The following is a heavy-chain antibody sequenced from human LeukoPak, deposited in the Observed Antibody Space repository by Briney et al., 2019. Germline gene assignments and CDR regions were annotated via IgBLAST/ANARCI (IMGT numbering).Heavy chain of an antibody. CDR3: ARDQGPIVVVPAAIFDGAYDAFDI. Sequence: GGSLRLSCAASGFTVSSNYMSWVRQAPGKGLEWVSAISGSGGSTYYADSVKGRFTISRDNAKNSLYLQMNSLRAEDTAVYYCARDQGPIVVVPAAIFDGAYDAFDIWGQGTMVTVSS. V-gene: IGHV3-23*01. J-gene: IGHJ3*02. CDR1: GFTVSSNY. D-gene: IGHD2-2*01. CDR2: ISGSGGST.